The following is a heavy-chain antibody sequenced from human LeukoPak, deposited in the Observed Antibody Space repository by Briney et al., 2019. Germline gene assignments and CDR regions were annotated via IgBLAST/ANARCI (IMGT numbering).Heavy chain of an antibody. J-gene: IGHJ4*02. CDR1: GGSIRGSSYY. Sequence: SETLSLTCTVSGGSIRGSSYYWGWIRQPPGKGLEWIGSIYYSGSTYYNPSLKSRVTISVDTSKNQFSLKLSSVTAADAAVYYCARDLGKGYYGSGSYYYWGQGTLVTVSS. V-gene: IGHV4-39*07. D-gene: IGHD3-10*01. CDR2: IYYSGST. CDR3: ARDLGKGYYGSGSYYY.